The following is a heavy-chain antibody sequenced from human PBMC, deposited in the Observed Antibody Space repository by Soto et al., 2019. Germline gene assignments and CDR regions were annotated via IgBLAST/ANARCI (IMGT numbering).Heavy chain of an antibody. CDR1: GGTFSSYA. CDR2: IIPIFGTA. V-gene: IGHV1-69*12. J-gene: IGHJ5*02. Sequence: QVQLVQSGAEVKKPGSSVKVSCKASGGTFSSYAISWVRQAPGQGLEWMGGIIPIFGTANYAQKFQGRVTMSADESTSTAYMELSSLRSEDTAVYYCARGDYDYVWGSYRLSWFDPWGQGTLVTVSS. CDR3: ARGDYDYVWGSYRLSWFDP. D-gene: IGHD3-16*02.